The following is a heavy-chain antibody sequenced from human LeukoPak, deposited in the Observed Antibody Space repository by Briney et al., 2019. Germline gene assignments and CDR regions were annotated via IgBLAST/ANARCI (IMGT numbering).Heavy chain of an antibody. V-gene: IGHV3-74*01. CDR3: ARGQLEF. CDR2: INSDGSST. J-gene: IGHJ4*02. Sequence: GGSLRLSCATSEFPFSSYWRHWVGHAPGKGLVWVSRINSDGSSTSYADSVKGRFTISRDNAKNTLYLQMNSLRAEDTAVYYCARGQLEFWGQGTLVTVSS. D-gene: IGHD1-1*01. CDR1: EFPFSSYW.